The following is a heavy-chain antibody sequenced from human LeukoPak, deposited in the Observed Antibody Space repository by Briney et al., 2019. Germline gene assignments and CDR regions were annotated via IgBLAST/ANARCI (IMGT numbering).Heavy chain of an antibody. CDR1: GYSISSGYY. J-gene: IGHJ2*01. V-gene: IGHV4-38-2*02. D-gene: IGHD6-13*01. Sequence: PSETLSLTCTVSGYSISSGYYWGWIRQPPGKGLEWIGSIYHSGSTYYNPSLKSRVTISVDTSKNQFSLKLSSVTAADTAVYYCARDQSYSSSWYRYWYFDLWGRSTLVTVSS. CDR3: ARDQSYSSSWYRYWYFDL. CDR2: IYHSGST.